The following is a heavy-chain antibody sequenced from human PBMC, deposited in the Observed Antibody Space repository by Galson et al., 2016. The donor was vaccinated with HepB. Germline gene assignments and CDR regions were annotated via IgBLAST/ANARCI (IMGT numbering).Heavy chain of an antibody. V-gene: IGHV4-61*08. J-gene: IGHJ6*02. Sequence: SLTCTVSGASVSRTGHYWNWLRQPPGKGLEWIGCIYDSGRTTYNPSLQSRVTMSIDTSKKQFSLNLRSVTAADTAVYYFTRAADYGDYGQGMDVWGQGTMVIVSS. CDR3: TRAADYGDYGQGMDV. CDR1: GASVSRTGHY. D-gene: IGHD4-17*01. CDR2: IYDSGRT.